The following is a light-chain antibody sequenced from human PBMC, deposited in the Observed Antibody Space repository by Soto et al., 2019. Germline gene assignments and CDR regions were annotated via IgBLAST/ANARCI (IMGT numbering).Light chain of an antibody. CDR1: QGIGST. Sequence: EIVMTQSPATLSVSPGKRATLSCRASQGIGSTLAWYQQKPGTTPRLLIYGASTSAPGVPARFRGSGSGTEFTITINSLQAEDVAVYCCQRYNNWPLTFGGGTKVDIK. CDR2: GAS. J-gene: IGKJ4*01. CDR3: QRYNNWPLT. V-gene: IGKV3-15*01.